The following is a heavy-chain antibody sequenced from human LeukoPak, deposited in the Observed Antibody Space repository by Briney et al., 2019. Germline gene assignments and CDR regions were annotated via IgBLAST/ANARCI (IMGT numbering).Heavy chain of an antibody. D-gene: IGHD3-16*01. J-gene: IGHJ6*03. CDR3: VEEGWGAHYMDV. CDR2: ISGSTGNT. CDR1: GFTFSSYA. V-gene: IGHV3-23*01. Sequence: GGSLRLSCAASGFTFSSYAMSWVRQAPGKGLEWVSGISGSTGNTYYADSVKGRFTISRDNSKNTLYLQMNSLRAEDTAVYYCVEEGWGAHYMDVWGKGTTVTVSS.